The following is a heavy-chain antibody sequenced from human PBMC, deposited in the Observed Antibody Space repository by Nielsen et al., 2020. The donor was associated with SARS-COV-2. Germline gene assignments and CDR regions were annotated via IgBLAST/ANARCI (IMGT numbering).Heavy chain of an antibody. Sequence: GGSLRLSCAASGFTFSRYSMNWVRQAPGKGLEWVSYISSSSSTIYYADSVKGRFTISRDNSKNTLYLQMNGLRVEDTAVYYCARVGASYRNSYGLDVWGQGTTVTVSS. CDR3: ARVGASYRNSYGLDV. J-gene: IGHJ6*02. V-gene: IGHV3-48*01. D-gene: IGHD3-10*01. CDR1: GFTFSRYS. CDR2: ISSSSSTI.